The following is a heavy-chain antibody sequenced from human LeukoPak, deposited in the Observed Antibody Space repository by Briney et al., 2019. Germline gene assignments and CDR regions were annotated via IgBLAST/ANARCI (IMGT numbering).Heavy chain of an antibody. CDR1: GFTFSSYG. J-gene: IGHJ4*02. D-gene: IGHD6-19*01. CDR2: IRYDGSNK. Sequence: GGSLRLSCAASGFTFSSYGMHWVRQAPGKGLEWVAFIRYDGSNKYYADSVKGRFTISRDNSKNTLYLQMNSLRAEDTAVYYCAKARDSSGWYGGDYWGQGTLVTVSS. V-gene: IGHV3-30*02. CDR3: AKARDSSGWYGGDY.